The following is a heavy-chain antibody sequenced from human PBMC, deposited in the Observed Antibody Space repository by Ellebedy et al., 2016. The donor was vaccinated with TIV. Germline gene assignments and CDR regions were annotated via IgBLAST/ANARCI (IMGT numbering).Heavy chain of an antibody. CDR1: GYTLTELS. Sequence: AASVKVSCKVSGYTLTELSMHWVRQAPGKGLEWMGAFDPEDGQTIYAQKFQGRVTMSEDTSTDTAYMEVRSLRSEDTAVYYCATPVLTDYDAFDVWGQGTMVTVSS. D-gene: IGHD3-9*01. V-gene: IGHV1-24*01. CDR2: FDPEDGQT. J-gene: IGHJ3*01. CDR3: ATPVLTDYDAFDV.